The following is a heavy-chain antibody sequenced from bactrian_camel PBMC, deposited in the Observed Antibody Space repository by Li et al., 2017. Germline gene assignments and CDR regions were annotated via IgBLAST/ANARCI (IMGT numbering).Heavy chain of an antibody. Sequence: HVQLVESGGGTVQAGGSLRLSCSGYTVETHCMAWSRQAPGKEREGVAAVFTLGGSTYYHDSAKGRFTISRDTAKNTLYLQMNSLKPEDTAMYYCAAGGGNGAFCYTGERSMAYWGQGTQVTVS. D-gene: IGHD2*01. CDR2: VFTLGGST. V-gene: IGHV3S1*01. CDR1: GYTVETHC. CDR3: AAGGGNGAFCYTGERSMAY. J-gene: IGHJ4*01.